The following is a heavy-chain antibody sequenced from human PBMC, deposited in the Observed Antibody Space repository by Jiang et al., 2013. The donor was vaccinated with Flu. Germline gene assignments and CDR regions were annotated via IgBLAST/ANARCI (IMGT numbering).Heavy chain of an antibody. CDR2: LSSNGRST. V-gene: IGHV3-64D*06. D-gene: IGHD2-8*01. Sequence: SGGGLVPAWGVPETLLFSLWIHLQCQYSALGRQAPGKGLKYVSGLSSNGRSTYYADSVKGRFTISRDNSMNTLYLQMSSLRPEDTAVYYCVSPYCTNGLCFAFDYWGQGTLVTVSS. CDR3: VSPYCTNGLCFAFDY. CDR1: IHLQCQY. J-gene: IGHJ4*02.